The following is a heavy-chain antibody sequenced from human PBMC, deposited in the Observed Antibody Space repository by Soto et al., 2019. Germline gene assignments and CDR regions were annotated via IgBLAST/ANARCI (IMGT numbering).Heavy chain of an antibody. CDR1: GGSFSGYY. V-gene: IGHV4-34*01. J-gene: IGHJ5*02. CDR2: INHSGST. CDR3: ARGAGKGNYYDPWSDP. D-gene: IGHD3-22*01. Sequence: SETLSLTCAVYGGSFSGYYWSWIRQPPGKGLEWIGEINHSGSTNYNPSLKSRVTISVDTSKNQFSLRLSSVTAADTAVYYCARGAGKGNYYDPWSDPWGQGTLVTVSS.